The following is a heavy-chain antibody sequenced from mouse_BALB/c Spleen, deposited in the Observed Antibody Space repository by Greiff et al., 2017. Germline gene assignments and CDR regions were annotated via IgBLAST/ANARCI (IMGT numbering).Heavy chain of an antibody. CDR2: ISYSGST. D-gene: IGHD2-1*01. Sequence: VQLQQSGPGLVKPSQSLSLTCTVTGYSITSDYAWNWIRQFPGNKLEWMGYISYSGSTSYNPSLKSRISITRDTSKNQFFLQLNSVTTEDTATYYCARGNYVNAMDYWGQGTSVTVSS. J-gene: IGHJ4*01. CDR1: GYSITSDYA. V-gene: IGHV3-2*02. CDR3: ARGNYVNAMDY.